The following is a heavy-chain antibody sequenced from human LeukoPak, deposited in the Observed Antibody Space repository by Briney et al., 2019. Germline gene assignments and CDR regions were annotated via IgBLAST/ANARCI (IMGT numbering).Heavy chain of an antibody. J-gene: IGHJ4*02. Sequence: GGSLRLSCAASGFTFSSYAMSWVRQAPGKGLEWVSAISGSSGSMYYADSVKGRFTISRDNSKNSLYLQMNSLRAEDTTLYYCARDGEMVRGVIITGELDYWGQGTLVTVSS. CDR3: ARDGEMVRGVIITGELDY. CDR1: GFTFSSYA. V-gene: IGHV3-23*01. CDR2: ISGSSGSM. D-gene: IGHD3-10*01.